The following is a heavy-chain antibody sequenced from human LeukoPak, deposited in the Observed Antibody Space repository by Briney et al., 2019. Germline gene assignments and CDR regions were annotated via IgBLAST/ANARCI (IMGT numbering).Heavy chain of an antibody. Sequence: GGSLRLSCAASGLTFSSYGMHWVRQAPGKGLEWVAFIRYDGSNKYYADSVKGRFTTSRDNSKNTLYLQMNSLRAEDTAVYYCAKDMDRIAVAGFDYWGQGTLVTVSS. CDR2: IRYDGSNK. CDR1: GLTFSSYG. V-gene: IGHV3-30*02. D-gene: IGHD6-19*01. CDR3: AKDMDRIAVAGFDY. J-gene: IGHJ4*02.